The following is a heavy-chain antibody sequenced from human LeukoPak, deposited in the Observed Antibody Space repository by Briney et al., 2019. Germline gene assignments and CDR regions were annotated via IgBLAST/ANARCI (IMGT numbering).Heavy chain of an antibody. Sequence: GESLKISCAAPGFTFSSYGMHWVRQAPGKGLEWVAVISYDGSNKYYADSVKGRFTISRDNSKNTLYLQMNSLRAEDTAVYYCAKEEAPITMVRGVPDYWGQGTLVTVSS. J-gene: IGHJ4*02. CDR2: ISYDGSNK. D-gene: IGHD3-10*01. CDR3: AKEEAPITMVRGVPDY. V-gene: IGHV3-30*18. CDR1: GFTFSSYG.